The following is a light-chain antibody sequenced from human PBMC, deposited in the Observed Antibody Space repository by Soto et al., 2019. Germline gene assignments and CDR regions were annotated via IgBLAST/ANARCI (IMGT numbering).Light chain of an antibody. CDR2: EVT. J-gene: IGLJ1*01. CDR3: SSCAASNSFV. CDR1: SSDVGGYNY. Sequence: QSALTQPPSASGSPGQSVTISCTGTSSDVGGYNYVSWYQHHPGKAPKLLIFEVTNRPSGVPDRFSGSKSGNTASLTVSGLQAEDEADYYCSSCAASNSFVVGTGTKLTVL. V-gene: IGLV2-8*01.